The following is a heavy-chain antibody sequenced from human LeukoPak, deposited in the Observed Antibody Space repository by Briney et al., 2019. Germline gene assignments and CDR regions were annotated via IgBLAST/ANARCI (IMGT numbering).Heavy chain of an antibody. CDR1: GFTFDDYG. J-gene: IGHJ6*03. V-gene: IGHV3-21*01. D-gene: IGHD6-19*01. Sequence: PGGSLRLSCAASGFTFDDYGMSWVRQAPGKGLEWVSSISSSSSYIYYADSVKGRFTISRDNAKNSLYLQMNSLRAEDTAVYYCARDSDSSGWLDYYMDVWGKGTTVTISS. CDR3: ARDSDSSGWLDYYMDV. CDR2: ISSSSSYI.